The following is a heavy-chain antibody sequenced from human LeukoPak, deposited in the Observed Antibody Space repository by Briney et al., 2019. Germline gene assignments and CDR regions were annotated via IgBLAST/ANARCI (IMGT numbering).Heavy chain of an antibody. J-gene: IGHJ4*02. CDR3: ARGSYGHFDY. V-gene: IGHV4-30-2*01. Sequence: SETLSLTCAVSGGSISRGGYSWSWIRQPPGKGLEWIGYIYHSGSTYYNPSLKSRVTISVDRSKNQFSLKLSSVTAADTAVYYCARGSYGHFDYWGQGTLVTVSS. CDR2: IYHSGST. D-gene: IGHD1-26*01. CDR1: GGSISRGGYS.